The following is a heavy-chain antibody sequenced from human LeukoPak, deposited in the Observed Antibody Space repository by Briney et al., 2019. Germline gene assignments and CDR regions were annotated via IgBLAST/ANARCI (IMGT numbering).Heavy chain of an antibody. V-gene: IGHV1-58*01. CDR3: AAVPHYMVRGVIRNDY. CDR1: GFTFTSSA. J-gene: IGHJ4*02. D-gene: IGHD3-10*01. Sequence: KXSCKASGFTFTSSAVQWVRQARGQRLEWIGWXXVGSGNTNYAQKFQERVTITRDMSTSTAYMELSSLRSEDTAVYYCAAVPHYMVRGVIRNDYWGQGTLVTVSS. CDR2: XXVGSGNT.